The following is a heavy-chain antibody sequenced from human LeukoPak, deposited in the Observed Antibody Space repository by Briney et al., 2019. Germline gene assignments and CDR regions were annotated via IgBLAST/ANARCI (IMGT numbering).Heavy chain of an antibody. CDR2: ISWNSGSL. J-gene: IGHJ3*02. V-gene: IGHV3-9*01. Sequence: GGSLRLSCAASGFNFDDHAMHWVRQAPGKGLEWVSGISWNSGSLGYADSVKGRFTISRDNAKNSLYLQMNSLRTEDTAFYYCTKGFTSGWIFDAFDMWGQGTMVTVSS. CDR1: GFNFDDHA. CDR3: TKGFTSGWIFDAFDM. D-gene: IGHD6-19*01.